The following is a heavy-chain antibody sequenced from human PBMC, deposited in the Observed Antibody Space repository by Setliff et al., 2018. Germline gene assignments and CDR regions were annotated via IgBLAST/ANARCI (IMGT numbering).Heavy chain of an antibody. CDR1: AGSTSSGSYY. CDR3: ARGRGYRTYGYALPYFDS. D-gene: IGHD4-17*01. CDR2: SYTSGNT. J-gene: IGHJ4*02. Sequence: PSETLSLTCTVAAGSTSSGSYYWGWLRQPPGKGLEWIGNSYTSGNTNYNPSLKSRVSMSVDTSKTQFSLKLRSVTAADTAVLYCARGRGYRTYGYALPYFDSWGQGALVTVSS. V-gene: IGHV4-61*09.